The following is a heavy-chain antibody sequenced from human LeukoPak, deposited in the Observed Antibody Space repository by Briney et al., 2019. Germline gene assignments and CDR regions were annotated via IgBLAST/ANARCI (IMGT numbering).Heavy chain of an antibody. V-gene: IGHV4-59*01. CDR1: GGSISSYY. D-gene: IGHD3-22*01. J-gene: IGHJ4*02. CDR3: ARARYYYDSSGYPFDY. CDR2: IYYSGST. Sequence: SETLSLTCTVSGGSISSYYWSWIRQPPGKGLEWIGYIYYSGSTNYNPSLKSRVTISVDTSKNQFSLKLSSVTAADTAVYYCARARYYYDSSGYPFDYWGQGTLDTVSS.